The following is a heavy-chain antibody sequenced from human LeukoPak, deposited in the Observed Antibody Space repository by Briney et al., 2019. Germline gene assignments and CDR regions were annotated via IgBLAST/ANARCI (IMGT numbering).Heavy chain of an antibody. CDR3: AKATWYGSGAFDL. Sequence: AGSLRLSCAASGFTFSRYWMRWVRQAPGKGLEWVSAISTTGGSTYYADSVKGRFTISRDNSKNTLYLQMNSLRVEDTAVYYCAKATWYGSGAFDLWGQGTVVTVSS. V-gene: IGHV3-23*01. CDR1: GFTFSRYW. CDR2: ISTTGGST. J-gene: IGHJ3*01. D-gene: IGHD5-24*01.